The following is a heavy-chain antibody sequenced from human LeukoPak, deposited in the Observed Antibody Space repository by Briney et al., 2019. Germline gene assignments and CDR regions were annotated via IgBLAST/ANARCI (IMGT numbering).Heavy chain of an antibody. Sequence: SETLSLTCTVSGGSISSYYWSWIRQPPGKGLEWIGYIYYSGSTNYNPSLKSRVTISVDTSKNQFSLKLSSVTAADTAVYYCTGSSRGYYHDFDYWGQGTLVTVSS. J-gene: IGHJ4*02. V-gene: IGHV4-59*08. D-gene: IGHD3-22*01. CDR2: IYYSGST. CDR1: GGSISSYY. CDR3: TGSSRGYYHDFDY.